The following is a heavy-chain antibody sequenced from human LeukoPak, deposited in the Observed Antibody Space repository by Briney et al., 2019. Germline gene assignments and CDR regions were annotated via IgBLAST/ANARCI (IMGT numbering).Heavy chain of an antibody. J-gene: IGHJ4*02. V-gene: IGHV1-69*05. Sequence: ASVKVSCKASGGTFSSYAISWVRQAPGQGLEWMGGIIPIFGTANYAQKFQGRVTITTDESTSTAYMEMSSLRSEDTAVYYCARVSEYYYDSSGESWGQGTWSPSPQ. CDR1: GGTFSSYA. D-gene: IGHD3-22*01. CDR3: ARVSEYYYDSSGES. CDR2: IIPIFGTA.